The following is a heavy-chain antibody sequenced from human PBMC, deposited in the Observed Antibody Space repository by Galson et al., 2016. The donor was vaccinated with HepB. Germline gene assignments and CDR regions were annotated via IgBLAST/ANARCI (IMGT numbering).Heavy chain of an antibody. J-gene: IGHJ4*02. V-gene: IGHV3-23*01. CDR2: FSGDGSTT. D-gene: IGHD6-13*01. CDR3: ARSTSSRSWRRRYYVDH. CDR1: GFTFSTYA. Sequence: SLRLSCAASGFTFSTYAMSWVRQAPGKGLEWVSSFSGDGSTTYYADSVKGRFTISKDNSKNTLYLQMNSLRAEDTALYYCARSTSSRSWRRRYYVDHWGQGDQVTVSA.